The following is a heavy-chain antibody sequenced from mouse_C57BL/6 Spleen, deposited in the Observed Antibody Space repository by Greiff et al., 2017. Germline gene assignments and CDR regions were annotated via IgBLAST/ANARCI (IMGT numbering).Heavy chain of an antibody. CDR3: ARWDYSNSYAMDY. J-gene: IGHJ4*01. V-gene: IGHV1-50*01. CDR1: GYTFTSYW. Sequence: QVQLQQSGAELVKPGASVKLSCKASGYTFTSYWMQWVKQRPGQGLEWIGEIDPSDSYTNYNQKFKGKATLTVDTSSSTAYMQLSSLTSEDSAVYYCARWDYSNSYAMDYWGQGTSVTVSS. D-gene: IGHD2-5*01. CDR2: IDPSDSYT.